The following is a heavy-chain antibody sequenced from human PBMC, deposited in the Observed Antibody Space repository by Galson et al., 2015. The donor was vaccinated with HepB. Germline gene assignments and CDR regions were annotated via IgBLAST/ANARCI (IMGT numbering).Heavy chain of an antibody. Sequence: SLRLSCAASGFTFSDYYMSWIRQAPGKGLEWVSYISSSSSYTNYADSVKGRFAISRDNAKNSLYLQMNSLRAEDTAVYYCASLVDTAMVTWGQGTLVTVSS. D-gene: IGHD5-18*01. CDR2: ISSSSSYT. CDR3: ASLVDTAMVT. J-gene: IGHJ5*02. V-gene: IGHV3-11*06. CDR1: GFTFSDYY.